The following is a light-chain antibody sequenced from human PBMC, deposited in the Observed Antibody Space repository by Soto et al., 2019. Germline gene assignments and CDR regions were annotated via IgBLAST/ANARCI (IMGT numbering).Light chain of an antibody. CDR1: QSVSSN. CDR2: GAS. Sequence: EIVMTQSPATLSVSPGERATLSCRASQSVSSNLAWYQQKPGQAPRLLIYGASTSATGIPARFSGSGSGTEFTLTISSLQSEDFAVYDCQQYNNWLPCTFGQGTKVEIK. J-gene: IGKJ1*01. V-gene: IGKV3-15*01. CDR3: QQYNNWLPCT.